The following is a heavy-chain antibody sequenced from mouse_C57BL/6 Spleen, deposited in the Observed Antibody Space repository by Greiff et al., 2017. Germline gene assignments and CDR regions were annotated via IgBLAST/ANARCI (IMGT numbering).Heavy chain of an antibody. J-gene: IGHJ4*01. CDR3: AREGYSPYAMGY. CDR2: INSSGSST. D-gene: IGHD2-3*01. Sequence: EVQRVESEGGLVQPGSSMKLSCTASGFTFSDYYMAWVRQVPEKGLEWVANINSSGSSTYYLDSLKSRFIISRDNAKNILYLQMSSLKSEDTATYYCAREGYSPYAMGYWGQGTSVTVSS. V-gene: IGHV5-16*01. CDR1: GFTFSDYY.